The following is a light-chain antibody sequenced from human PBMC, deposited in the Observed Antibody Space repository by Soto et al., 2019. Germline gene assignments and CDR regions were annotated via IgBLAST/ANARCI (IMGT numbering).Light chain of an antibody. J-gene: IGKJ1*01. CDR2: DAS. Sequence: EIVLTQSPSTLSLSPGERATLSCRASQTVDSYLAWYQQKPGQVPKVLIYDASNRATGVPARFSGSGSGTDFTLTISSLEPEDFAVYYCQQRSKWPKTFGQGTKVDI. V-gene: IGKV3-11*01. CDR1: QTVDSY. CDR3: QQRSKWPKT.